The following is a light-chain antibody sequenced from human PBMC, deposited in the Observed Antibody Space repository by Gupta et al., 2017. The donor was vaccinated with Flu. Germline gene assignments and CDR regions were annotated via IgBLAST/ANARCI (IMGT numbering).Light chain of an antibody. J-gene: IGKJ1*01. CDR2: KAS. CDR3: QQYRSSPWT. V-gene: IGKV1-5*03. Sequence: GDRFTITCLASQSIESWLAWYQKKPGRAPKSLIYKASSLETGVPSRFSGSGSGTEFSLTISSLQADDFATYYCQQYRSSPWTFGQGTKVEIK. CDR1: QSIESW.